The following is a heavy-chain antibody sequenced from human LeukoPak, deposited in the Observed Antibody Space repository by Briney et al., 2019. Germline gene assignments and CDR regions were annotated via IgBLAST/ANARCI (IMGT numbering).Heavy chain of an antibody. V-gene: IGHV3-23*01. D-gene: IGHD3-10*01. CDR3: ARGGALWFGELLGYFDC. J-gene: IGHJ4*02. Sequence: GGSLRLSCAASGFTFSSYAMGWVRQAPGKGLEWVSVIRGSGDRTYYADSVKGRFTISRDNSKNTLYLQMNSLRAEDTAVYYCARGGALWFGELLGYFDCWGQGTLVTVSS. CDR1: GFTFSSYA. CDR2: IRGSGDRT.